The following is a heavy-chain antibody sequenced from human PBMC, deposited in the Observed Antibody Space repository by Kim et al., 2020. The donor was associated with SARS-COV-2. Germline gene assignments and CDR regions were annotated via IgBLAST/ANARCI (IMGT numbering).Heavy chain of an antibody. Sequence: GGSLRLSCAASGFTFSSYAMSWVRQAPGKGLEWVSAISGSGGSTYYADSVKGRFTISRDNSKNTLYLQMNSLRAEDTAVYYCAKDQRGAAAGTYYGMDVWGQGTTVTVSS. J-gene: IGHJ6*02. V-gene: IGHV3-23*01. D-gene: IGHD6-13*01. CDR2: ISGSGGST. CDR3: AKDQRGAAAGTYYGMDV. CDR1: GFTFSSYA.